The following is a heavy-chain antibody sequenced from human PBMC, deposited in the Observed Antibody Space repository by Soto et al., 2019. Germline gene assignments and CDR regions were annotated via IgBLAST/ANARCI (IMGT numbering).Heavy chain of an antibody. Sequence: EVQVVESGEGLVEPGGSLRLSCAASGFTFSSHSMNWVRQAPGKGLEWVSTISSSSTYIYYADSVKGRFTISRDNAKNSLYVQMNSLRAEDTAVYYSAKVTGYYMDHWGQGTLVTVSS. J-gene: IGHJ4*02. CDR1: GFTFSSHS. CDR3: AKVTGYYMDH. CDR2: ISSSSTYI. V-gene: IGHV3-21*04. D-gene: IGHD3-9*01.